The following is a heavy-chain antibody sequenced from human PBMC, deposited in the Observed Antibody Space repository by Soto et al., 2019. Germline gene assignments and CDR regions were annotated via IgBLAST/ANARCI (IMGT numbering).Heavy chain of an antibody. Sequence: GGSLRLSCAASGFTFSDYYMSWIRQAPGKGLEWVSYISSSGSTIYYADSVKGRFTISRDNAKNSLYLQMNSLRAEDTAVYYCARSRALLWFGELAPPPYFDYWGQGTLVTVSS. CDR1: GFTFSDYY. CDR2: ISSSGSTI. V-gene: IGHV3-11*01. D-gene: IGHD3-10*01. CDR3: ARSRALLWFGELAPPPYFDY. J-gene: IGHJ4*02.